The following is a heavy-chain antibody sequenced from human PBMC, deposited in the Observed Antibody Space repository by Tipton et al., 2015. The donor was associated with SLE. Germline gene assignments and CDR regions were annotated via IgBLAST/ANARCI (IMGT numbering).Heavy chain of an antibody. J-gene: IGHJ4*02. CDR3: ARGGFYPGSGNQYYFDY. CDR1: GFTFHDYA. Sequence: RSLRLSCEASGFTFHDYAMHWVRQAPGKGLEWVSGISWSCGSIVYADSVKGRFTISRDNAKNSLYLQMNSLRSEDTALYYCARGGFYPGSGNQYYFDYWGQGTLVTVSS. D-gene: IGHD3-10*01. CDR2: ISWSCGSI. V-gene: IGHV3-9*01.